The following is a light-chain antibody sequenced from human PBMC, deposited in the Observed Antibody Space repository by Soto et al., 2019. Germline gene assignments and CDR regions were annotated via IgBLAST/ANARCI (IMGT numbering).Light chain of an antibody. Sequence: EVVLTQSPGTVSVSPGERATLSCRASQSVGSDSAWYQQKPGQAPRLLIHGATTRATGIPARFSGSGSGTEFTLTISSLQSEDFAVYYCQQYNNWPRTFGQGTKVDI. J-gene: IGKJ1*01. CDR2: GAT. CDR3: QQYNNWPRT. CDR1: QSVGSD. V-gene: IGKV3-15*01.